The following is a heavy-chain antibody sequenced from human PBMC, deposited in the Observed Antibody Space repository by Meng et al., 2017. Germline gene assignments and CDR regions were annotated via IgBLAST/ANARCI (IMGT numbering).Heavy chain of an antibody. J-gene: IGHJ4*02. D-gene: IGHD4-23*01. V-gene: IGHV2-5*01. CDR1: GFSISSCGGG. CDR3: AHRWARRNYFDY. Sequence: QLPSSGPVPTQSKPTQPLTWAFSFSGFSISSCGGGVGWNRQPPGKALEWLAYICWNDGKRYSPSLKSRLTITKDTSKNPLVLTMTNTDPVDTATYYCAHRWARRNYFDYWGQGTLVTVSS. CDR2: ICWNDGK.